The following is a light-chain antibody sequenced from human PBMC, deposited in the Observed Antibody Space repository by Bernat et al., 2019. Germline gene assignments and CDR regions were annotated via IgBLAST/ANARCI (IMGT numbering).Light chain of an antibody. CDR1: QDISNY. CDR2: DAS. Sequence: DIQMTQPPSSLSASVGDRVTITCQASQDISNYLNWYQQKPGKAPKLLIYDASNLETGVPSRFSGSGSGTDFTFTISSLQPEEIATYFCQQYDNLPLTFGPGTKVDIK. J-gene: IGKJ3*01. CDR3: QQYDNLPLT. V-gene: IGKV1-33*01.